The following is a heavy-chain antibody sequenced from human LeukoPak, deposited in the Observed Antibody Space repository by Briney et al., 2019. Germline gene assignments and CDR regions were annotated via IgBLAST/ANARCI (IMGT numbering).Heavy chain of an antibody. CDR3: ARDLTAAGPPY. CDR2: IIPIFGTA. D-gene: IGHD6-13*01. J-gene: IGHJ4*02. Sequence: SVMFSCKASGVTFTIYAISWVRQAPGQGLEWMGGIIPIFGTANYAQKFQGRVTITADESTSTAYMELSSLRSEDTAVYYCARDLTAAGPPYWGQGTLVTVSS. V-gene: IGHV1-69*01. CDR1: GVTFTIYA.